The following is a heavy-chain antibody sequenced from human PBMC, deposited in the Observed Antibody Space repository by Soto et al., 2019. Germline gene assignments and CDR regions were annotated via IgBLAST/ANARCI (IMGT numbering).Heavy chain of an antibody. J-gene: IGHJ4*02. CDR2: INQSGREK. D-gene: IGHD6-13*01. Sequence: HPGGSLRLSCTVSGFAFKDHWMNWFRQAPGKGLEWVANINQSGREKNYVDSVKGRFAISRDNAKDSLYLQINDLKAEGTAVYYCARGTLAAAGTDYWGQGTLVTVSS. CDR1: GFAFKDHW. CDR3: ARGTLAAAGTDY. V-gene: IGHV3-7*01.